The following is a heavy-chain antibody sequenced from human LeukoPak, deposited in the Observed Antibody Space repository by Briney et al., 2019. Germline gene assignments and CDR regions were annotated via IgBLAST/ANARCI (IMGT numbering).Heavy chain of an antibody. CDR3: ARHIPRGNNYFDY. D-gene: IGHD3-16*01. J-gene: IGHJ4*02. CDR1: GFTFSSYA. CDR2: INEDGSGK. V-gene: IGHV3-7*01. Sequence: GGSLRLSCAASGFTFSSYAMSWVRQAPGKGLEWVANINEDGSGKYYVDSVKGRFTISRDNAENSLYLQMNSLRAEDTAMYYCARHIPRGNNYFDYWGQGTLVTVSS.